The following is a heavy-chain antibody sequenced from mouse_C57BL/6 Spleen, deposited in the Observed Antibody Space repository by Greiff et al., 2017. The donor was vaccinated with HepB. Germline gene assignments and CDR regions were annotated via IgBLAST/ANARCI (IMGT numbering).Heavy chain of an antibody. Sequence: EVQLQQSGAELVRPGASVKLSCTASGFNIKDYYMHWVKQRPEQGLEWIGRIDPEDGDTEYAPKFQGKATMTADPSSNTAYLQLSSLTSEDTAVYYCTSTRGYAMDYWGQGTSVTVSS. CDR2: IDPEDGDT. J-gene: IGHJ4*01. CDR3: TSTRGYAMDY. CDR1: GFNIKDYY. V-gene: IGHV14-1*01. D-gene: IGHD2-14*01.